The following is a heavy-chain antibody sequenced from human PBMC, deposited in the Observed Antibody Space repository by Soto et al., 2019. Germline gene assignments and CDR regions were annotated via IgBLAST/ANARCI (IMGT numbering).Heavy chain of an antibody. CDR2: FDPEDGET. Sequence: ASLKVSCNVSGYTRTELSVHLVLQAPGKGLEWMGGFDPEDGETIYAQKFQGRVTMTEDTSTDTAYMELSSLRSEDTAVYYCATDPSGYRRHGAFDIWGQGTMVTVSS. CDR1: GYTRTELS. CDR3: ATDPSGYRRHGAFDI. J-gene: IGHJ3*02. V-gene: IGHV1-24*01. D-gene: IGHD3-22*01.